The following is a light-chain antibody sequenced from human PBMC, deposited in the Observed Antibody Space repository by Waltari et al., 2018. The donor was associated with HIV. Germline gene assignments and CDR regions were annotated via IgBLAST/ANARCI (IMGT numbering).Light chain of an antibody. J-gene: IGKJ4*01. Sequence: ETVMTQSPDILSVSPGERPTLSCRASQSVGGDVAWYQQKPGQAPRLLIYGATSRATGIPARFSASGSGTEFIRAISSRQSEDFAVYFCQQYNHWPLTFGGGTKVEIK. V-gene: IGKV3-15*01. CDR2: GAT. CDR3: QQYNHWPLT. CDR1: QSVGGD.